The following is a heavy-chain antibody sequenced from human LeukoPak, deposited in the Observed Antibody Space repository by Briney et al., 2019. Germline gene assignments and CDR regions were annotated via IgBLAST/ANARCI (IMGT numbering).Heavy chain of an antibody. D-gene: IGHD6-13*01. J-gene: IGHJ6*03. CDR1: GFTFSDYY. Sequence: GSLRLSCAASGFTFSDYYMSWIRQAPGKGLEWIGEINHSGSTNYNPSLKSRVTISVDTSKNRFSLKLSSVTAADTAVYYCARLAPRTHSSSWYVLDYYYMDVWGKGTTVTVSS. V-gene: IGHV4-34*01. CDR3: ARLAPRTHSSSWYVLDYYYMDV. CDR2: INHSGST.